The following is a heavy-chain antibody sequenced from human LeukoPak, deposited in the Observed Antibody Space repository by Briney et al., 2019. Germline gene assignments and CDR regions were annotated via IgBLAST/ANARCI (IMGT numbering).Heavy chain of an antibody. CDR1: GFTVSSNY. CDR2: LYSGSST. V-gene: IGHV3-53*01. J-gene: IGHJ6*03. CDR3: ARERAVAGPPYYYYYYMDV. Sequence: PGGSLRLSCAASGFTVSSNYKSWVRDPQGKGLEWESVLYSGSSTYYADSVKGRFTNSRDNSKNTLYLQMNSLRAEDTAVYYCARERAVAGPPYYYYYYMDVWGKGTTVTVSS. D-gene: IGHD6-19*01.